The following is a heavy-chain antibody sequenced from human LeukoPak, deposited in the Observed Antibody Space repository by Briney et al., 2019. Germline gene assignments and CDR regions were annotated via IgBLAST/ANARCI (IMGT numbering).Heavy chain of an antibody. CDR1: GFIFSSYW. D-gene: IGHD6-13*01. Sequence: PGGSLRLSCAASGFIFSSYWMSWVRQAPGKGLEWVANIKQDGSEKYYVDSVKGRFTISRDNAKNLLYLQMNSLRGEDTAVYYCARDSQAVGTDFDYWGQGTLVTVSS. CDR3: ARDSQAVGTDFDY. J-gene: IGHJ4*02. CDR2: IKQDGSEK. V-gene: IGHV3-7*01.